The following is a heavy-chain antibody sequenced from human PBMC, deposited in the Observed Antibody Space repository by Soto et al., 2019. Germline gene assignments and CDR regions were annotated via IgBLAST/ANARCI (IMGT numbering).Heavy chain of an antibody. D-gene: IGHD2-2*02. Sequence: SQTLSLTCAISGDSVSGNTAAWNWIRQSPSRGLEWLGRTFYRSKWYNDYAVSVKSRITINPDTSKNQFSLQLNSVTPEDTAVYYCARVYVTASIEDYYYYGMDVWGQGTKVTVSS. CDR1: GDSVSGNTAA. CDR2: TFYRSKWYN. V-gene: IGHV6-1*01. CDR3: ARVYVTASIEDYYYYGMDV. J-gene: IGHJ6*02.